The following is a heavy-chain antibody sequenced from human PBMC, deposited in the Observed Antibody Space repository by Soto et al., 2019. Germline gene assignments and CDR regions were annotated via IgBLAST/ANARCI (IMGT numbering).Heavy chain of an antibody. V-gene: IGHV2-5*02. J-gene: IGHJ6*03. CDR2: IYWDDDK. D-gene: IGHD2-2*02. Sequence: SGPTLVKPTQTLTLTCTFSGFSLSTSGVGVGWIRQPPGKALEWLALIYWDDDKRYSPSLKSRLTITKDTSKNQVVLTMTNMDPVDTATYYCAHSRYCSSTSCYNYYYYYMDVWGKGTTVTVSS. CDR3: AHSRYCSSTSCYNYYYYYMDV. CDR1: GFSLSTSGVG.